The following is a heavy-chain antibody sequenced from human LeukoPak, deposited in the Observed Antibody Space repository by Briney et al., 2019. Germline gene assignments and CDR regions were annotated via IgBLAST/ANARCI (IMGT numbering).Heavy chain of an antibody. CDR2: IIPIFGTA. D-gene: IGHD3-22*01. V-gene: IGHV1-69*05. CDR3: ASRSSGYLDAFDI. CDR1: GGTFSSYA. J-gene: IGHJ3*02. Sequence: SVKVSCKASGGTFSSYAISWVLQAPGQGLEWMGRIIPIFGTANYAQKFQGRVTITTDESTSTAYMELSSLRSEDTAVYYCASRSSGYLDAFDIWGQGTMVTVSS.